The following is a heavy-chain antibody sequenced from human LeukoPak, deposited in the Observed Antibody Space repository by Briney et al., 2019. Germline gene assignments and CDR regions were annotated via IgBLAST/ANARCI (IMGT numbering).Heavy chain of an antibody. V-gene: IGHV3-23*01. CDR1: GFTFSSYA. D-gene: IGHD5-24*01. CDR2: ISGSGGST. Sequence: GGSVRLSCAASGFTFSSYAMSWVRQAPGKGLEWVSAISGSGGSTYYADSVKGRFTISRDNSKNTLYLQMNSLRAEDTAVYYCARDGYNPFDYWGQGTLVTVSS. J-gene: IGHJ4*02. CDR3: ARDGYNPFDY.